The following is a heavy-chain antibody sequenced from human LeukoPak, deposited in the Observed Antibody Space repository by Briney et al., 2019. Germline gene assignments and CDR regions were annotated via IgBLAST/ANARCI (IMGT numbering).Heavy chain of an antibody. V-gene: IGHV4-34*01. Sequence: SETLSLTCAVYGGSLSGYYWSWIRQPPGKGLEWIGEINHSGSTNYNPSLKSRVTISVDTSKNQFSLKLSSVTAADTAVYYCARSRYSSSPFQHWGQGTLVTVSS. CDR2: INHSGST. D-gene: IGHD6-13*01. J-gene: IGHJ1*01. CDR1: GGSLSGYY. CDR3: ARSRYSSSPFQH.